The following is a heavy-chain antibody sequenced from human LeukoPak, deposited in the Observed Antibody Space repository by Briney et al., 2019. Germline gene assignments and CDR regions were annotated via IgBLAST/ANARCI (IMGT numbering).Heavy chain of an antibody. V-gene: IGHV3-9*01. Sequence: GRSLRLSCEASGFTFDDYGMHWVRQAPGKGLEWVSTVSWNSASVGYVDSVKGRFTISRDNAKKTLYLQMNSLRPEDTALYYCAKDYGYSSSWYDYWGQGTLVTVSS. CDR3: AKDYGYSSSWYDY. D-gene: IGHD6-13*01. CDR2: VSWNSASV. CDR1: GFTFDDYG. J-gene: IGHJ4*02.